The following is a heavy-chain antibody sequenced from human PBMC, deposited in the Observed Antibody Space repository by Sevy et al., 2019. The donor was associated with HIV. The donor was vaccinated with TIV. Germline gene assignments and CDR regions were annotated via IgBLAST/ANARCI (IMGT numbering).Heavy chain of an antibody. J-gene: IGHJ4*02. Sequence: GGSLRLSCAASGFTFSSYWMSWVRQAPGKGLEWVANIKQDGSEKYYVDSVKGRFTISRDNAKNSLYLQMNSLRAEETAVFYCATSITGPYYFDYWGQGTLVTVSS. CDR2: IKQDGSEK. D-gene: IGHD3-16*01. CDR1: GFTFSSYW. CDR3: ATSITGPYYFDY. V-gene: IGHV3-7*01.